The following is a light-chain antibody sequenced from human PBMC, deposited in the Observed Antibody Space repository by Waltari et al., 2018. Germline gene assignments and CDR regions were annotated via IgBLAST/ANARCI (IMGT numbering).Light chain of an antibody. CDR1: QGIGTS. J-gene: IGKJ2*01. CDR2: TAS. Sequence: DIQVTQSPSSLSASVGGRVAITCRANQGIGTSLAWYQQSPGKAPRLLLYTASRLATGVPSRFSGSASGVAFTLTINNLQPEDFATYYCQQYYTTPYTFGLGTKLEIK. CDR3: QQYYTTPYT. V-gene: IGKV1-NL1*01.